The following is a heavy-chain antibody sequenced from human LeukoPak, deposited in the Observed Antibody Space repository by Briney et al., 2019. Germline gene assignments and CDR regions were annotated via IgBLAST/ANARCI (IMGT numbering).Heavy chain of an antibody. CDR2: ITLSGGST. D-gene: IGHD2-2*01. CDR3: AKRGNPAVGHHYLDV. CDR1: GFTFSYYD. V-gene: IGHV3-23*01. Sequence: GSLRLSCAASGFTFSYYDMSWVRQAPGQGLEWVASITLSGGSTFYADSVKGRFTISRDNSKNTLYLQMNSLSAEDTAVYYCAKRGNPAVGHHYLDVWGKGTTVSVSS. J-gene: IGHJ6*03.